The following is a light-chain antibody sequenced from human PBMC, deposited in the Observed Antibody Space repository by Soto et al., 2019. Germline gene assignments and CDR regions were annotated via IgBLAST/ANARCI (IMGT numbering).Light chain of an antibody. CDR3: QQVKSYPLN. Sequence: DIQLTQSPSFLSASVGDRVTSTCRASQGISSFLAWYQQKPGKAPNFLIYAASTLQSGVPSRFSGSGSGTEFTLTISSLQPEDFATYYCQQVKSYPLNFGGGTKVEIK. J-gene: IGKJ4*01. CDR2: AAS. CDR1: QGISSF. V-gene: IGKV1-9*01.